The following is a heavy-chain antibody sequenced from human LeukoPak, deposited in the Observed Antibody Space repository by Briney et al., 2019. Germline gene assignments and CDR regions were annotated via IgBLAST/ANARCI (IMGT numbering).Heavy chain of an antibody. J-gene: IGHJ4*02. Sequence: PGGSLRLSCAASGFTFSSYSMNWVRQAPGKGLEWVSSISSSSSYIYYADSVKGRFTISRDNSKNTLYLQMNSLRAEDTAVYYCARGSLKIIAVSSDWGQGTLVTVSS. V-gene: IGHV3-21*01. CDR2: ISSSSSYI. D-gene: IGHD6-19*01. CDR3: ARGSLKIIAVSSD. CDR1: GFTFSSYS.